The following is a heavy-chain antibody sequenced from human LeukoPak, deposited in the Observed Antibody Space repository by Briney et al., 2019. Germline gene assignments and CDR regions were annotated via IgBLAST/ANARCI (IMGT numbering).Heavy chain of an antibody. D-gene: IGHD3-22*01. CDR3: ASRRFDSSGYYYRYYFDY. J-gene: IGHJ4*02. CDR1: GGTFSSYA. Sequence: ASVKVSCKASGGTFSSYAISWVRQAPGQGLEWMGGIIPIFGTANYARKFQGRVTITADESTSTAYMELSSLRSEDTAVYYCASRRFDSSGYYYRYYFDYWGQGTLVTVSS. CDR2: IIPIFGTA. V-gene: IGHV1-69*13.